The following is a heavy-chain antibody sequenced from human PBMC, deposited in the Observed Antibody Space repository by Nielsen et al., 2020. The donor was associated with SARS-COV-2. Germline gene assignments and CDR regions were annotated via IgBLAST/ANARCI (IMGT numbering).Heavy chain of an antibody. J-gene: IGHJ4*02. CDR2: FDPGDAET. D-gene: IGHD3-3*01. CDR3: ATSLVAAIFGVLDY. Sequence: ASAKVSCKVSGYTLIELSILWVRQAPGKGLAGMGGFDPGDAETVYAQKFQGRITMTEDTSADTAYMDLSSLRTEDTAVYYCATSLVAAIFGVLDYWGPGTLVTVSS. V-gene: IGHV1-24*01. CDR1: GYTLIELS.